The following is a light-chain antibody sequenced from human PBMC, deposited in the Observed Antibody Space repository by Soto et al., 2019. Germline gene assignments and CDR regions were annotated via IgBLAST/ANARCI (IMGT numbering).Light chain of an antibody. V-gene: IGKV3-11*01. CDR3: QQHGTWPVT. CDR2: DAS. Sequence: EIVLTQSPGTLSLSPGERATLSCRASQSVSSYLGWYQQKPGQAPRLLIYDASTRATGSSARFSGSGSGTDFTLTISSLEPEDFAVYYCQQHGTWPVTFGQGTKVEIK. CDR1: QSVSSY. J-gene: IGKJ1*01.